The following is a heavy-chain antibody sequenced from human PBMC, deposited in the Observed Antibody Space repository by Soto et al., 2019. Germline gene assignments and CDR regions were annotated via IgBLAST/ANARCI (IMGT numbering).Heavy chain of an antibody. V-gene: IGHV1-69*01. Sequence: QAQLMQSGAEVKKPGSSVRVSCKASGGTFSGYAINWVRQAPGQGLEWMGGIIPLFGKTDYGQKFQDRITIVADESTGTVYMDLRGLRSEDTAVYYCARDPRSITGTTSSEDFQHWGQGTLVSVSS. CDR1: GGTFSGYA. D-gene: IGHD1-20*01. CDR3: ARDPRSITGTTSSEDFQH. CDR2: IIPLFGKT. J-gene: IGHJ1*01.